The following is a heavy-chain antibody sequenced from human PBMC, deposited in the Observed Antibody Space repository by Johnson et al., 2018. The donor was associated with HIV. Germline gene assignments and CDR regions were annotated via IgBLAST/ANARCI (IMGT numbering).Heavy chain of an antibody. CDR3: ASTLTGDFGAFDI. CDR1: GFTFSSYD. J-gene: IGHJ3*02. CDR2: ISGSGGST. V-gene: IGHV3-23*04. Sequence: MQLVESGGGLVQPGGSLRLSCAASGFTFSSYDMHWVRQATGKGLEWVSAISGSGGSTYYADSVKGRFTISRDNAKNSLYLQMNSLRAEDTAVYYCASTLTGDFGAFDIWGQGTMVTVSS. D-gene: IGHD7-27*01.